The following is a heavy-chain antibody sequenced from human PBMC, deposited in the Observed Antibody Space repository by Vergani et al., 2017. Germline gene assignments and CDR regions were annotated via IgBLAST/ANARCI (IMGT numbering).Heavy chain of an antibody. D-gene: IGHD2-2*01. CDR1: GFTFSSYG. J-gene: IGHJ6*03. Sequence: QVQLVESGGGVVQPGRSLRLSCAASGFTFSSYGMHWVRQAPGKGLEWVAVISYDGSNKYYADSVKGRFTISRDNSKNTLYLQMNSLRAEDTAVYYCAKDRRYCSSTSCSYYYYYMDGWGKGTTVTVSS. CDR2: ISYDGSNK. V-gene: IGHV3-30*18. CDR3: AKDRRYCSSTSCSYYYYYMDG.